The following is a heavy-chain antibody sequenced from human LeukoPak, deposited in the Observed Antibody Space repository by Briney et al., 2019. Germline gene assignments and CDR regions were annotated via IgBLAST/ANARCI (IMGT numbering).Heavy chain of an antibody. CDR1: GYTLTELS. Sequence: ASVKVSCKVSGYTLTELSMHWVRQAPGKGLEWMGGFDPEDGETIYAQKFQGRVTMTEDTSTDTAYMELSSLRSEDTAMYYCATVSYYYDSSGYQGYFQHSGQGTLVTVSS. D-gene: IGHD3-22*01. V-gene: IGHV1-24*01. CDR2: FDPEDGET. CDR3: ATVSYYYDSSGYQGYFQH. J-gene: IGHJ1*01.